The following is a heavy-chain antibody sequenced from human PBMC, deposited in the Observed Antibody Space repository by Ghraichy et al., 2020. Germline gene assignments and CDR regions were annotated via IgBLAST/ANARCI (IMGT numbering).Heavy chain of an antibody. D-gene: IGHD2-21*01. V-gene: IGHV4-59*01. Sequence: ESLNISCAVSGDSMNTYYWTWIRQPPGKGLEWIGYIYHNGSPTYNPSLKSRVSMSIDTSKNQLSLRLSSVTAADTAVYYCARGDIFVDYWGQGTLVTVSS. CDR3: ARGDIFVDY. J-gene: IGHJ4*02. CDR1: GDSMNTYY. CDR2: IYHNGSP.